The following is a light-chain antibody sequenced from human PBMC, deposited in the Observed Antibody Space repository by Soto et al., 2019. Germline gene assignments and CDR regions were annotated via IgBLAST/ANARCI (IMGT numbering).Light chain of an antibody. V-gene: IGLV2-14*01. J-gene: IGLJ2*01. CDR1: SSDVGGYNY. CDR3: SSYTSSSPVV. CDR2: EVS. Sequence: QSALTQPASVSGSPGQSNTISCTGTSSDVGGYNYVSWYQQHPGKAPKLMIYEVSNRPSGVSNRFSGSKSGNTASLTISGLQAEDEADYYCSSYTSSSPVVFGGGTKLTVL.